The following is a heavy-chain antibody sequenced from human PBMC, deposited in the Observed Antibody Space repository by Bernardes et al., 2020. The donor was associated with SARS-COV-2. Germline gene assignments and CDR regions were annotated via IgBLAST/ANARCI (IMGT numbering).Heavy chain of an antibody. Sequence: GGSLRLSCAASGFTFSNYWMSWVRQAPGKGLEWVANIKQDGSEKYYVDSVKGRFTISRDNAKNSLYLQMDSLRADDTAVYYCARTRMYSSSWYGGLWYWGQGTLVTVSS. CDR1: GFTFSNYW. V-gene: IGHV3-7*01. CDR3: ARTRMYSSSWYGGLWY. J-gene: IGHJ4*02. D-gene: IGHD6-13*01. CDR2: IKQDGSEK.